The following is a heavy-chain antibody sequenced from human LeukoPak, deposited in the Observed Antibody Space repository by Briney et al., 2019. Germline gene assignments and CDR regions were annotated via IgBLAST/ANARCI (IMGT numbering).Heavy chain of an antibody. D-gene: IGHD4-17*01. CDR2: INPSGGST. CDR3: ARADYGDYVTGAFDI. Sequence: ASVKVSCKASGYTFTSYYMHWVRQAPGQGLEWMGIINPSGGSTSYAQKFQGRVTMTRDTSTSTVYMELSSLRSEDTAVYYCARADYGDYVTGAFDIWGQGTMVTLSS. J-gene: IGHJ3*02. CDR1: GYTFTSYY. V-gene: IGHV1-46*01.